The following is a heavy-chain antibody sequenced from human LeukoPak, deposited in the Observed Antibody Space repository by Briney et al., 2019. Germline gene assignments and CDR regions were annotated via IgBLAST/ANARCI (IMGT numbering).Heavy chain of an antibody. CDR2: ISYDGSNK. V-gene: IGHV3-30-3*01. Sequence: GGSLRLSCAASGFTFSSYAMHWVRQAPGKGLEWVAVISYDGSNKYYADSVKGRFTISRDNSKNTLYLQMNSLRAEDTAVYYCASGLQDFQHWGQGTLVTVSS. CDR3: ASGLQDFQH. J-gene: IGHJ1*01. CDR1: GFTFSSYA.